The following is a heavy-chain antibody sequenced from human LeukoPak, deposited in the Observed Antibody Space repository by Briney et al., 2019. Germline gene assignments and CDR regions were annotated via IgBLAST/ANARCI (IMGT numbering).Heavy chain of an antibody. CDR1: GYTFTSYA. D-gene: IGHD1-26*01. CDR3: ARSSGGSYYYYYYGMDV. Sequence: ASVKVSCKASGYTFTSYAMNWVRQAPGQGLEWMGRINPNSGGTNYAQKFQGRVTMTRDTSISTAYMELSRLRSDDTAVYYCARSSGGSYYYYYYGMDVWGQGTTVTVSS. V-gene: IGHV1-2*06. CDR2: INPNSGGT. J-gene: IGHJ6*02.